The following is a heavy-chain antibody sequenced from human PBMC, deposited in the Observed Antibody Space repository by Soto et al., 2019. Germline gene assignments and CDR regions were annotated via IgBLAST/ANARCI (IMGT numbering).Heavy chain of an antibody. J-gene: IGHJ5*02. CDR1: GYTFTSYG. V-gene: IGHV1-18*01. CDR2: ISAYNGNT. CDR3: ARDGIYDSSGYSWFDP. Sequence: GASVKVSCKASGYTFTSYGISWVRQAPGQGLEWMGWISAYNGNTNYAQKLQGRVTMTTDTSTSTAYMELRSLRSDDTAVYYCARDGIYDSSGYSWFDPWGQGTLVTVSS. D-gene: IGHD3-22*01.